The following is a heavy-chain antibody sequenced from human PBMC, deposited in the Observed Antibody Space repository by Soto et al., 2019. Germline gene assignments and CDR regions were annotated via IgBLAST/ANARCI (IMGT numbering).Heavy chain of an antibody. CDR3: ASPFPYCGGDCTFDY. CDR2: IIPIFGTA. D-gene: IGHD2-21*02. CDR1: GGTFSSYA. J-gene: IGHJ4*02. Sequence: GASVKVSCKASGGTFSSYAISRVRQAPGQGLEWMGGIIPIFGTANYAQKFQGRVTITADESTSTAYMELSSLRSEDTAVYYCASPFPYCGGDCTFDYWGQGTLVTVSS. V-gene: IGHV1-69*13.